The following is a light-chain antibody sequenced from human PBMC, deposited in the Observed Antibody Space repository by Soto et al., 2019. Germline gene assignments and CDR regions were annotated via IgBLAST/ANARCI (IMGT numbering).Light chain of an antibody. CDR1: QSISSY. CDR2: AAS. CDR3: QQSYRAPFT. Sequence: DIQMTQSPSSLSASVGDRVTITCRASQSISSYLNWYQQKPGKAPKVLIYAASSLQSGVPSRFSGGGSGTDFTLTIISLQPEDVATYYCQQSYRAPFTFGQGTRLEIK. J-gene: IGKJ5*01. V-gene: IGKV1-39*01.